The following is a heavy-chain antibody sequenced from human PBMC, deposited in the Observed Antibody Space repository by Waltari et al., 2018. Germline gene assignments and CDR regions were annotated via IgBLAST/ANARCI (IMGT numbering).Heavy chain of an antibody. Sequence: QVQLVQSGAEVKKPGASVKVSCKASGYTFHGYYLPWVRHAPGQGLEWMGWINPNSGGTNYAQKFQGRVTMTRDTSISTAYMELSRLRSDDTAVYYCARDPWYSSGWPGIFDYWGQGTLVTVSS. V-gene: IGHV1-2*02. CDR1: GYTFHGYY. CDR2: INPNSGGT. CDR3: ARDPWYSSGWPGIFDY. D-gene: IGHD6-19*01. J-gene: IGHJ4*02.